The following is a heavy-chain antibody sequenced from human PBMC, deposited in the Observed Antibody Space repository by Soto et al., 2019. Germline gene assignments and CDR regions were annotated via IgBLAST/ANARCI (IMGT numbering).Heavy chain of an antibody. CDR2: FDPEDGET. D-gene: IGHD1-1*01. CDR3: AAGGTRWLHSPFDN. Sequence: QVQLLQSGAEVKKPGASVKVSCKVSGHTLTELSMHWVRQAPGRGLEWMGGFDPEDGETIFALKFQGRVTMTEDTPTDSTYMELTSLRSEDTAVYYWAAGGTRWLHSPFDNWGQGNLVTISS. CDR1: GHTLTELS. J-gene: IGHJ4*02. V-gene: IGHV1-24*01.